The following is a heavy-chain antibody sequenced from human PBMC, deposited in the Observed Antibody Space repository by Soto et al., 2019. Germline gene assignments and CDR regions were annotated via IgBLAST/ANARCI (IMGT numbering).Heavy chain of an antibody. D-gene: IGHD6-19*01. J-gene: IGHJ6*02. V-gene: IGHV5-51*01. CDR2: IYPGDSDT. CDR3: ARRIAVAGMGYGMDV. CDR1: GYSFTSYW. Sequence: PGESLKISCKGSGYSFTSYWIGWVRQMPGKGLEWMGIIYPGDSDTRYSPSFQGQVTISADKSISTAYLQWSSLKASDTAMYYCARRIAVAGMGYGMDVWGQGTTVTVSS.